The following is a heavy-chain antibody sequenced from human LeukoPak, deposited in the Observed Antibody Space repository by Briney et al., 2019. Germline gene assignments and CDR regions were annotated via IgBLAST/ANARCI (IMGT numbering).Heavy chain of an antibody. CDR1: GFTFSSYG. CDR3: AKWAEGYYYYYYYMDV. J-gene: IGHJ6*03. D-gene: IGHD6-19*01. Sequence: GGSLRLSCAASGFTFSSYGMSWVRQAPGKGLEWVSAINGSGGSTYYADSVKGRFTISRDNSKNTLYLQMNSLRAEDTAVYYCAKWAEGYYYYYYYMDVWGKGTTVTISS. CDR2: INGSGGST. V-gene: IGHV3-23*01.